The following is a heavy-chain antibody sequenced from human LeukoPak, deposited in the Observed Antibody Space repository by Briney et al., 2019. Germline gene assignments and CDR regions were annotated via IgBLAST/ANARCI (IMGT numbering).Heavy chain of an antibody. V-gene: IGHV4-31*03. D-gene: IGHD3-10*01. Sequence: PSQTLSLTCTVSGVSISSGGYYWSWIRQHPGKGLEWIGYIYSRGSTYYNPSLKSRVSISVDTSKNQFSLKLSSVTAADTAVYYCASQDFYLSGSPDAFDIWGQGTMVTVSS. CDR2: IYSRGST. J-gene: IGHJ3*02. CDR1: GVSISSGGYY. CDR3: ASQDFYLSGSPDAFDI.